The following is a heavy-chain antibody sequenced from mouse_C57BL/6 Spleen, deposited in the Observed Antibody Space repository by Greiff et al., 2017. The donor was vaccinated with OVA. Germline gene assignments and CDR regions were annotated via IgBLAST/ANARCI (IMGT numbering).Heavy chain of an antibody. CDR1: GFTFSSYA. V-gene: IGHV5-4*01. J-gene: IGHJ2*01. CDR3: GREGRYSNSYFDY. D-gene: IGHD2-5*01. Sequence: EVQGVESGGGLVKPGGSLKLSCAASGFTFSSYAMSWVRQTPEKRLEWVATISDGGSYTYYPDNVKGRFTISRDNAKNNLYLQMSHLKSEDTAMLYCGREGRYSNSYFDYWGQGTTLTVSS. CDR2: ISDGGSYT.